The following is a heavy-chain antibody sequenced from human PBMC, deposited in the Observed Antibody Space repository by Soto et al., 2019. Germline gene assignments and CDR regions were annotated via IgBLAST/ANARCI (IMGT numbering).Heavy chain of an antibody. CDR2: INAGNGNT. CDR1: GYTFTSYA. Sequence: GASVKVSCKASGYTFTSYAMHWVRQAPGQRLEWMGWINAGNGNTKYSQKFQGRVTITRDTSASTAYMELSSLRSEDTAVYYCARGHGIAVAVPKGAFYWGQGTLVTTPQ. J-gene: IGHJ4*02. D-gene: IGHD6-19*01. V-gene: IGHV1-3*01. CDR3: ARGHGIAVAVPKGAFY.